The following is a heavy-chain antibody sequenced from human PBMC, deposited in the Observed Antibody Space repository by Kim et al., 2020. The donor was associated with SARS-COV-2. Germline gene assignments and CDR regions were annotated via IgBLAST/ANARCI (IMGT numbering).Heavy chain of an antibody. V-gene: IGHV3-21*01. CDR3: ATAGYGSYYPFDY. CDR2: ISSSSSYI. CDR1: GFTFSSYS. D-gene: IGHD1-26*01. Sequence: GGSLRLSCAASGFTFSSYSMNWVRQAPGKGLEWVSSISSSSSYIYYADSVKGRFTISRDNAKNSLYLQMNSLRAEDTAVYYCATAGYGSYYPFDYWGQGTLVTVSS. J-gene: IGHJ4*02.